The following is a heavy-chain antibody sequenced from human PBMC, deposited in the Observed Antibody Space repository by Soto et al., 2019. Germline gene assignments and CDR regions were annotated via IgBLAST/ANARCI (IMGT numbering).Heavy chain of an antibody. CDR3: AXXLXIIXDYGDLHDAFDI. D-gene: IGHD4-17*01. J-gene: IGHJ3*02. V-gene: IGHV1-69*02. CDR2: IIPILGIA. CDR1: GGTFSSYT. Sequence: QVQLVQSGAEVKKPGSSVKVSCKASGGTFSSYTISWVRQAPGQGLEWMGRIIPILGIANYAQKFQGRVTITADKSTSTAYMELSSLRSEDTAVYYCAXXLXIIXDYGDLHDAFDIWGQGTMVTVSS.